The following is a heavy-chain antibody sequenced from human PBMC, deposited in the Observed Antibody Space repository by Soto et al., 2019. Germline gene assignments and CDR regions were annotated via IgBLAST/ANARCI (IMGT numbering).Heavy chain of an antibody. CDR3: AKATMVGAVIHEFDY. V-gene: IGHV3-23*01. CDR2: ISGSGDST. CDR1: GFTFRSYA. D-gene: IGHD3-10*01. Sequence: EVQLLESGGGLVQPGGSLRLSCAASGFTFRSYAMSWVRQAPGGGLEWVSGISGSGDSTSYADSLKGRFTIYRDNSKNNLYLQMNSLRVEDTALYYCAKATMVGAVIHEFDYWGQGTLVSVSS. J-gene: IGHJ4*02.